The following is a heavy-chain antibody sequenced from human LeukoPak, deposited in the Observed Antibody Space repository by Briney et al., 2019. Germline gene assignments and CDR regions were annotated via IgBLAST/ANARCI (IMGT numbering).Heavy chain of an antibody. V-gene: IGHV4-38-2*01. D-gene: IGHD3-10*01. J-gene: IGHJ4*02. CDR3: VRVPYYYDSGSYHPRFFDY. Sequence: PETLSLTCAVSGYSISTGYYWGWIRQPPGKGLEWIGSIYHSGSTNYNPSLESRATISVDTSKNQFSLRLSSVTAADTAVYYCVRVPYYYDSGSYHPRFFDYWGQGTLVTVSS. CDR1: GYSISTGYY. CDR2: IYHSGST.